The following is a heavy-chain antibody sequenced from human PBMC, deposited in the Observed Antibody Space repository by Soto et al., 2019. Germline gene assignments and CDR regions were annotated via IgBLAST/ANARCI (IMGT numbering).Heavy chain of an antibody. CDR1: GGSMNTYY. D-gene: IGHD6-19*01. J-gene: IGHJ6*02. CDR2: NYYSGST. V-gene: IGHV4-59*12. CDR3: ARDFTDSSGPTLGMGV. Sequence: PSETLSLTCTVSGGSMNTYYWGWFRQPPGKGLEWVGYNYYSGSTTYSPSLKSRVTISLDTSKNQFSLKLSSVTAADTAVYYCARDFTDSSGPTLGMGVWGQGTTVTVSS.